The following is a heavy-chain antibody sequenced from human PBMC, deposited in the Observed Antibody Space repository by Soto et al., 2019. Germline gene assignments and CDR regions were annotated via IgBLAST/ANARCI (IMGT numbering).Heavy chain of an antibody. V-gene: IGHV4-30-4*01. D-gene: IGHD3-16*01. CDR3: ARDAAIGSGYHYYGMDV. CDR1: GGSISSGDYY. J-gene: IGHJ6*02. CDR2: IYYSGST. Sequence: QVQLQESGPGLVKPSQTLSLTCTVSGGSISSGDYYWSWIRQPPGKGLEWIGYIYYSGSTYYNPSLKSRVTISVDTSKNQFSLKLSAVTAADTAVYYCARDAAIGSGYHYYGMDVWGQGTTVTVSS.